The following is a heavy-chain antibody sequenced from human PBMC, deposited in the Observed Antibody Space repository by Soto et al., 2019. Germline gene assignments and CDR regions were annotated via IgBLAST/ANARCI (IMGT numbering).Heavy chain of an antibody. V-gene: IGHV3-74*03. J-gene: IGHJ1*01. D-gene: IGHD3-3*01. CDR1: GFDFSSHW. CDR2: INADGSGT. CDR3: TKGGDSWSGYAQH. Sequence: EVQLVESGGGLVQPGGSLRLSCVDSGFDFSSHWMHWVRQVPGKGRVWVSRINADGSGTAYADSVRGRFTISRDNAKSTLYLEMNSLTGDDTAVYYCTKGGDSWSGYAQHWGQGALVTVAS.